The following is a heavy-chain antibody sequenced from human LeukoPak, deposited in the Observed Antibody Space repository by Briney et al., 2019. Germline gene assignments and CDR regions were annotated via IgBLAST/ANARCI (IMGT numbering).Heavy chain of an antibody. CDR2: INDSGDTT. D-gene: IGHD5-24*01. CDR3: AKDRTRDGYKHDYFDY. V-gene: IGHV3-23*01. CDR1: GFTFSGYA. J-gene: IGHJ4*02. Sequence: GGSLRLSCAASGFTFSGYAMSWVRQAPGKGLEWVSTINDSGDTTCYADSVKGRFAISRDSSKNTSYMQMNTLRAEDTAVYYCAKDRTRDGYKHDYFDYWGQGTLVTVSS.